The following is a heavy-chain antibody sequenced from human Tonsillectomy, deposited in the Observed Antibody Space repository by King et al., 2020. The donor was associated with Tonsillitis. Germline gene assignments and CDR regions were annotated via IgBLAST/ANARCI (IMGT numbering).Heavy chain of an antibody. Sequence: VQLVESGGGLVQPGGSLRLSCAASGFTFSSYEMNWVRQAPGKGLEWVSYISSSGSTIYYADSVKGRFTISRDNAKNSLYLQMNSLRAEDTAVYYCAAASITIFGDYFDYWGQGTLVTVSS. CDR1: GFTFSSYE. CDR2: ISSSGSTI. V-gene: IGHV3-48*03. D-gene: IGHD3-3*01. CDR3: AAASITIFGDYFDY. J-gene: IGHJ4*02.